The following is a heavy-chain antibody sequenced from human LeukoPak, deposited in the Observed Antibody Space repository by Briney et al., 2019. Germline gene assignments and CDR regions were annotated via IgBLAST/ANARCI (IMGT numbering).Heavy chain of an antibody. Sequence: SVKVSCKASGGTFSSDAINWVRQAPGQRLEWMGRIIPIFGTANYARKFQGRVTITTDESTSTAYMELSSLRSEDTAVYYCVRDPMTTNYFDYWGQGTLVTVSS. J-gene: IGHJ4*02. CDR3: VRDPMTTNYFDY. V-gene: IGHV1-69*05. D-gene: IGHD4-17*01. CDR1: GGTFSSDA. CDR2: IIPIFGTA.